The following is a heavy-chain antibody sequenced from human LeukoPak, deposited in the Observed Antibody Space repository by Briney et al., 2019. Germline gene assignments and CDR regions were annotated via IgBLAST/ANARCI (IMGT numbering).Heavy chain of an antibody. D-gene: IGHD5-24*01. CDR2: FDPEYVET. Sequence: ASVKVFCKVSGYALSESSIHWVRQTPGEGFEWMGGFDPEYVETTYAQKFRGRVTMTEDTSTDTAYMELINLRSDDTAVYYCVSDRSDGGYAESNGYPTFDLWGRGTLVTVSS. V-gene: IGHV1-24*01. CDR3: VSDRSDGGYAESNGYPTFDL. J-gene: IGHJ2*01. CDR1: GYALSESS.